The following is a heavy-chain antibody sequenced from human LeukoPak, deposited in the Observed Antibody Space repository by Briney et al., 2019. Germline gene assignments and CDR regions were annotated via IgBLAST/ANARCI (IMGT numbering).Heavy chain of an antibody. V-gene: IGHV4-61*03. D-gene: IGHD3-10*01. Sequence: SETLSLTCTVSGDSVSNGNYYWSWLRQPPGKALEWIGYIYYTGKTYYNPSLEGRGTILVDTSRNHFPVKLSSVTAADTAVYYCARSQNYYGSGDYWSQGTLVTVSS. J-gene: IGHJ4*02. CDR2: IYYTGKT. CDR1: GDSVSNGNYY. CDR3: ARSQNYYGSGDY.